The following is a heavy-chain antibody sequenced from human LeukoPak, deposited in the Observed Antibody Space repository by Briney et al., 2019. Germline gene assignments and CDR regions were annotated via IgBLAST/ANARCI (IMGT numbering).Heavy chain of an antibody. Sequence: GRSLRLSCAASGFSFRSYGMHWVRQAPGKGLEWAAVIWNDGNNKYYADSVKGRFTISRDNSKNTLYLQMNSLRAEDTAVYYCARAGDTTMVWGQGTLVTVSS. J-gene: IGHJ4*02. CDR3: ARAGDTTMV. CDR1: GFSFRSYG. V-gene: IGHV3-30*19. D-gene: IGHD5-18*01. CDR2: IWNDGNNK.